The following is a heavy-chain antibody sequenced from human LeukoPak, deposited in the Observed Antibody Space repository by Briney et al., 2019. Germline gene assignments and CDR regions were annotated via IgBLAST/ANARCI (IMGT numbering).Heavy chain of an antibody. CDR2: IKQDGSEK. Sequence: GGSLRLSCAASGFTFSSYWMSWVRQAPGKGLEWVANIKQDGSEKYYVDSVKGRFTISRDNAKNSLYLQMNSLRAEDTAVYYCARDGIAVAGNDYYYYYGMDVWGQGTTVAVSS. CDR3: ARDGIAVAGNDYYYYYGMDV. V-gene: IGHV3-7*01. D-gene: IGHD6-19*01. CDR1: GFTFSSYW. J-gene: IGHJ6*02.